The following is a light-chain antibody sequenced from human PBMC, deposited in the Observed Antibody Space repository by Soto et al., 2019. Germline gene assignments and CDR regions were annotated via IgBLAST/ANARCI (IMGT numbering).Light chain of an antibody. V-gene: IGLV2-14*02. Sequence: QSALTQPASVSGSPGQSITISCTGTSSDVGTYKPVSWYQHHPGRAPKLIVSEVSHRPSGVSNRFSGSKSGNTASLTISGLQSEDEADYYCISYTSDDVRYVFGTGTKLTVL. CDR2: EVS. CDR1: SSDVGTYKP. J-gene: IGLJ1*01. CDR3: ISYTSDDVRYV.